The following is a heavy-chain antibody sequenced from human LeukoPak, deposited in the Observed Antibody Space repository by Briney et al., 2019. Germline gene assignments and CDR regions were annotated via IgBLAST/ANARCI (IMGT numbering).Heavy chain of an antibody. Sequence: ASVKVSCKASGYTSTTHGISWVRQAPGQGLEWMGWTYNSYTHYAQTLRDRLTMTTDTSTSTSYMELRSLRSDDTALYYCARVGYCSGDRCYLHFDYWGQGTLVTVSS. CDR2: TYNSYT. CDR1: GYTSTTHG. J-gene: IGHJ4*02. CDR3: ARVGYCSGDRCYLHFDY. D-gene: IGHD2-15*01. V-gene: IGHV1-18*01.